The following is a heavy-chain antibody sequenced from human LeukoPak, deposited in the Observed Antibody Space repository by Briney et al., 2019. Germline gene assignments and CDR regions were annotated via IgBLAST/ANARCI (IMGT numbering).Heavy chain of an antibody. J-gene: IGHJ4*02. V-gene: IGHV3-48*03. CDR2: ISSSGNTI. CDR3: AKVRFGVTARYYFDY. Sequence: PGGSLRLSCAASGFTFSSYEMNWVRQAPGKGLEWVSYISSSGNTIYYADSVKGRFTISRDNAKNSLYLQMNSLRAEDTAVYYCAKVRFGVTARYYFDYWGQGTLVTVSS. CDR1: GFTFSSYE. D-gene: IGHD3-10*01.